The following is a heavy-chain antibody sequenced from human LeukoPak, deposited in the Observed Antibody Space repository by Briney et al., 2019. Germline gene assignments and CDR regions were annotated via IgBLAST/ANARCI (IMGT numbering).Heavy chain of an antibody. CDR1: GGSISSYY. CDR2: IYYSGST. D-gene: IGHD3-9*01. J-gene: IGHJ4*02. CDR3: ASTRYYDILTGYYRLPYYFDY. Sequence: SETLSLTCTVSGGSISSYYWSWIRQPPGKGLEWIGYIYYSGSTNYNPSLKSRVTISVDTSKNQFSLKLSSVTAADTAVYYCASTRYYDILTGYYRLPYYFDYWGQGTLVIVSS. V-gene: IGHV4-59*08.